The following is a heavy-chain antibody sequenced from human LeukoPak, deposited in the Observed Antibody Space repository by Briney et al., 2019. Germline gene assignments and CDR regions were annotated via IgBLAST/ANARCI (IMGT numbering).Heavy chain of an antibody. J-gene: IGHJ4*02. CDR3: ARDLAVAGYYFDY. Sequence: PSETLSLTCTVSGGSISSYYWSWIRQPPGKGLEWIGYIYYSGSTNYNPSLKSRVTISVDTSKNQVSLRLSSVTAADTAVYYCARDLAVAGYYFDYWGQGTLVTVSS. D-gene: IGHD6-19*01. CDR2: IYYSGST. CDR1: GGSISSYY. V-gene: IGHV4-59*01.